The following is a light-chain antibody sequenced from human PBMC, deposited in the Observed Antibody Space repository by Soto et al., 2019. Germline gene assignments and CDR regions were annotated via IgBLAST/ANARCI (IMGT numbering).Light chain of an antibody. J-gene: IGLJ1*01. Sequence: SYELTQPPSVSVSPGQTARITCSGDALPKQYAYWYQQKPGQAPVLVIYKDSERPSGIPERFSGSSSGTTVTLTISGVQAEDEADYYCQSADSSGTSLNYVFGTGTKLTVL. CDR1: ALPKQY. V-gene: IGLV3-25*03. CDR2: KDS. CDR3: QSADSSGTSLNYV.